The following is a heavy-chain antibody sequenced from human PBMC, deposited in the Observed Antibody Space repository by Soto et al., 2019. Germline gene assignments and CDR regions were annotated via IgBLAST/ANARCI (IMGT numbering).Heavy chain of an antibody. Sequence: SETLSLTCTVSGGSISSGDYYWSWIRQPPGKGLEWIGYIYYSGSTYYNPSLKSRVTISVDTSKSQFSLKLSSVTAADTAVYYCARVTTVTDQIYYYYSGMDVWGQGTTVTVSS. CDR2: IYYSGST. V-gene: IGHV4-30-4*01. D-gene: IGHD4-4*01. CDR3: ARVTTVTDQIYYYYSGMDV. CDR1: GGSISSGDYY. J-gene: IGHJ6*02.